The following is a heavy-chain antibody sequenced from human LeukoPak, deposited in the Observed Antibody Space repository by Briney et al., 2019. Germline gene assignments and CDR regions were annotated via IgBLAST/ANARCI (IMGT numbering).Heavy chain of an antibody. CDR2: INHSGST. D-gene: IGHD6-19*01. CDR3: ARHSRQWLVLGLDY. CDR1: GGSFSGYY. J-gene: IGHJ4*02. Sequence: SETLSLTCAVYGGSFSGYYWSWIRQPPGKGLEWIGEINHSGSTNYNPSLKSRVTISVDTSKNQFSLKLSSVTAADTAVYYCARHSRQWLVLGLDYWGQGTLVTVSS. V-gene: IGHV4-34*01.